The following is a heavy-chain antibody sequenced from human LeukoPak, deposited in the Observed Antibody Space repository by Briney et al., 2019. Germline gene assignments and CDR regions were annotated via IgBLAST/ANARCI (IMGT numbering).Heavy chain of an antibody. V-gene: IGHV3-30*18. J-gene: IGHJ4*02. CDR1: GFTFSSYG. Sequence: GGSLRLSCAASGFTFSSYGIHWVRQAPGKGLEWVAVISYDGSNKYYADSVKGRFTISRDNSKNTLYLQMNSLRAEDTAVYYCAKGYSSSWYYRYFDYWGQGTLVTVSS. CDR2: ISYDGSNK. D-gene: IGHD6-13*01. CDR3: AKGYSSSWYYRYFDY.